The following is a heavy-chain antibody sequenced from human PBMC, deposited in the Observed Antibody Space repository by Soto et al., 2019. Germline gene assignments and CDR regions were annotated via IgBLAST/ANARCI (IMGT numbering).Heavy chain of an antibody. CDR1: GFTFSSYG. V-gene: IGHV3-30*18. D-gene: IGHD3-10*01. CDR2: ISYDGSNK. CDR3: AKDLVTIYYGSVDV. J-gene: IGHJ6*02. Sequence: LRLSCAASGFTFSSYGMHWVRQAPGKGLEWVAVISYDGSNKYYADSVKGRFTISRDNSKNTSYLQMNSLRAEDTAVYYCAKDLVTIYYGSVDVCDQGTTVTVSS.